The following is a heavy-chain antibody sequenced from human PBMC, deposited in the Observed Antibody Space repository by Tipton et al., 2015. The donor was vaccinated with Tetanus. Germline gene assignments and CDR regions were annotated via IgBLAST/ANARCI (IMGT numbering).Heavy chain of an antibody. D-gene: IGHD5/OR15-5a*01. CDR3: VRDQTYEEDVSYYFDF. CDR1: GFPFSRPF. CDR2: INPSGGGT. J-gene: IGHJ4*02. Sequence: QSGAEVKKPGASVKLSCATSGFPFSRPFIHWVRQAPGHGLEWMGLINPSGGGTTYADSVKGRFTISRDNSKNTLYLQMNNLRADDTARYFCVRDQTYEEDVSYYFDFWGQGTLVTVSS. V-gene: IGHV1-46*04.